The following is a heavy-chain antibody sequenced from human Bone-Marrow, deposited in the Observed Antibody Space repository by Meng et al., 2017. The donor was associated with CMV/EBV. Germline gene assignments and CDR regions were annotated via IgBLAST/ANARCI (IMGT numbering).Heavy chain of an antibody. CDR1: GFTFSSFG. D-gene: IGHD1-26*01. V-gene: IGHV3-33*01. Sequence: GGSLRLSCVASGFTFSSFGMHWVRQAPGKGLEWVAVIWFDGSNKYYADFVRGRFTISRDNSKNTVFLQMNSLRAEDTAVYYCARERWGLYSGSHTGMDVWGQGTTVTVSS. CDR3: ARERWGLYSGSHTGMDV. CDR2: IWFDGSNK. J-gene: IGHJ6*02.